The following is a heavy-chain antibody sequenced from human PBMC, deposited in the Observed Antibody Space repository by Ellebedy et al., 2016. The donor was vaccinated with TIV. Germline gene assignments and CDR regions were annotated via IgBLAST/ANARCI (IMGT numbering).Heavy chain of an antibody. J-gene: IGHJ3*02. CDR3: ARVADWSDAFDI. D-gene: IGHD2-21*01. Sequence: GESLKISXAASGFTFSDHYMSWIRQAPGKGLEWVSYISDIYSTIHYADSVKGRFTISRDNSKNTLYLQMNSLRAEDTAVYYCARVADWSDAFDIWGQGTMVTVSS. CDR2: ISDIYSTI. V-gene: IGHV3-11*01. CDR1: GFTFSDHY.